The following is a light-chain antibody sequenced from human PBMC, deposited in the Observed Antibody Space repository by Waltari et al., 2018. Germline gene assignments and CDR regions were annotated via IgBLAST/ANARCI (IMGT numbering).Light chain of an antibody. CDR2: TDN. Sequence: QSVLTQPPSASGTPGERVTISCSGSRSNIGDNAVNWYQHLPGAAPELLIYTDNQRPAGVPARFSGSKSGTSASPGISGLQSEDEATYYCAAWDDSVNGYVFGSGTEVTVL. CDR3: AAWDDSVNGYV. CDR1: RSNIGDNA. V-gene: IGLV1-44*01. J-gene: IGLJ1*01.